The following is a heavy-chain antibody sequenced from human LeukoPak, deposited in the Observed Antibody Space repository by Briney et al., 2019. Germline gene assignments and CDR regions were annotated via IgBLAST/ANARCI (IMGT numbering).Heavy chain of an antibody. CDR2: IGYDGSNK. CDR3: VRDRFMVRGVMVGTFDL. CDR1: GFTFSDYA. D-gene: IGHD3-10*01. J-gene: IGHJ3*01. Sequence: GGSLRLSCAASGFTFSDYAMHWVRQAPGKGLEWVAVIGYDGSNKYDADSVKGRFTISRDNSKNMMYLQMNSLRAEDTAVYYCVRDRFMVRGVMVGTFDLWGQGTMVTVSS. V-gene: IGHV3-33*01.